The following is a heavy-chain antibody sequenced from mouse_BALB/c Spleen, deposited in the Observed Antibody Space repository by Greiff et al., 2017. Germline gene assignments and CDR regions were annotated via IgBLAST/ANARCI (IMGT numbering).Heavy chain of an antibody. CDR3: VRDRGDWYFDV. Sequence: EVQLVETGGGLVQPKGSLKLSCAASGFTFNTNAMNWVRQAPGKGLEWVARIRSKSNNYATYYADSVKDRFTISRDDSQSMLYLQMNNLKTEDTAMYYCVRDRGDWYFDVWGAGTTVTVSS. J-gene: IGHJ1*01. CDR2: IRSKSNNYAT. V-gene: IGHV10S3*01. CDR1: GFTFNTNA.